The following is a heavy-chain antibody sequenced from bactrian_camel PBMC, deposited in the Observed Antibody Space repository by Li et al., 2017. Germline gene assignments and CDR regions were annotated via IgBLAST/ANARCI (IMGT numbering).Heavy chain of an antibody. V-gene: IGHV3S1*01. D-gene: IGHD6*01. CDR3: AAGNPSLYPDSWKTWSEYDV. CDR2: MNFGSGFT. Sequence: HVQLVESGGGTVQPGGSLRLSCARSQYPTSTNSMAWFRQSPGTERTGVASMNFGSGFTLYDDSVKSRFTASRDNAKNTLNLQMNSLNVEDTAMYYCAAGNPSLYPDSWKTWSEYDVWGQGTQVTVS. J-gene: IGHJ4*01. CDR1: QYPTSTNS.